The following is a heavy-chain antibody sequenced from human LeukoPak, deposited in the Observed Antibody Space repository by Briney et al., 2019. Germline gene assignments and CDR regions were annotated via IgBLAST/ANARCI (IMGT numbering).Heavy chain of an antibody. D-gene: IGHD6-13*01. CDR1: GFTFSSYS. CDR2: ISSSSYI. J-gene: IGHJ4*02. CDR3: ARDRGSSWYVDY. Sequence: GGSLRLSCAASGFTFSSYSMNWVRQAPGQGLDWVSSISSSSYIYYADSVKGRFTISRDNAKNSLYLQMNSLRAEDTAVYYCARDRGSSWYVDYWGQGTLVTVSS. V-gene: IGHV3-21*01.